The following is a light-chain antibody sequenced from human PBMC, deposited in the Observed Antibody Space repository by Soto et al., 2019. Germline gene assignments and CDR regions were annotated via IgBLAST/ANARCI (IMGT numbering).Light chain of an antibody. V-gene: IGLV2-14*03. CDR3: SSYTTSSTVV. CDR1: SSDVGGYNF. CDR2: EVT. Sequence: QSALTQPASVFGSPGQSITISCTGASSDVGGYNFVSWYQQLPGKAPKLMIYEVTSRPSGVSNRFSGSKSGNTASLTISGLQPEDEAEYYCSSYTTSSTVVFGTGPKVTVL. J-gene: IGLJ1*01.